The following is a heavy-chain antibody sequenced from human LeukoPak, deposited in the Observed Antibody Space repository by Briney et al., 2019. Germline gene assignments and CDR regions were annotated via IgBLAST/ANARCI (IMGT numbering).Heavy chain of an antibody. V-gene: IGHV4-59*12. CDR1: GGSISSYY. CDR3: ARGSYYDSSGYYYVGAFDI. CDR2: IYYSGST. D-gene: IGHD3-22*01. Sequence: NPSETLSLTCTVSGGSISSYYWSWIRQPPGKGLEWIGYIYYSGSTNYNPSLKSRVTISVKTSKNQFSLKLSSVTAADTAVYYCARGSYYDSSGYYYVGAFDIWGQGTMVTVSS. J-gene: IGHJ3*02.